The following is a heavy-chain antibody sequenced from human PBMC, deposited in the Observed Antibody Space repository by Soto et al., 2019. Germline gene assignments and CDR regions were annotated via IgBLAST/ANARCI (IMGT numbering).Heavy chain of an antibody. J-gene: IGHJ4*02. CDR3: ATSRGYCTSTRCQEDFDY. V-gene: IGHV5-51*01. D-gene: IGHD2-2*01. CDR1: GYSFTSYW. CDR2: IYPGDSDT. Sequence: GESLKISCKGSGYSFTSYWIGWVRQMPGKGLEWMGIIYPGDSDTRYSPSFQGQVTISADKSISTAYLQWSSLKASDTAMYYCATSRGYCTSTRCQEDFDYWGQGTLVTVSS.